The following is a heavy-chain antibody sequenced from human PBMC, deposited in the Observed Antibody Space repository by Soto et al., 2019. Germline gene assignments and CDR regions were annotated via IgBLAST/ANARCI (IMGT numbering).Heavy chain of an antibody. CDR1: GYTFTSYA. CDR3: ARSIVVVTALDY. V-gene: IGHV1-3*05. Sequence: QVQLVQSGAEEKKPGASVKVSCKASGYTFTSYAMHWVRQAPGQRLEWMGWINAGNGNTKYSQKCQGRVTITRVTTATTAYMELSSLRSEDTAVYYCARSIVVVTALDYWGQGTLVTVSS. CDR2: INAGNGNT. J-gene: IGHJ4*02. D-gene: IGHD2-21*02.